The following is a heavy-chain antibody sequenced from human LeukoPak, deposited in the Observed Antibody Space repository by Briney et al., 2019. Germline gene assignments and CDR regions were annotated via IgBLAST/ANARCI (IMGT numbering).Heavy chain of an antibody. CDR3: AELGITMIGGV. CDR2: ISSTGGTT. Sequence: PGGSLTLSCVASGLTFSNYGISWVRQAPGKGLEWVSAISSTGGTTYYADSVKGRFTISRDNAKNSLYLQMNSLRAEDTAVYYCAELGITMIGGVWGKGTTVTISS. CDR1: GLTFSNYG. D-gene: IGHD3-10*02. J-gene: IGHJ6*04. V-gene: IGHV3-23*01.